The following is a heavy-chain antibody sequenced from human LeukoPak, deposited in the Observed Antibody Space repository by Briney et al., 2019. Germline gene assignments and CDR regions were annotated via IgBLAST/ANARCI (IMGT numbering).Heavy chain of an antibody. CDR1: GYTFTSYG. J-gene: IGHJ3*02. Sequence: ASVKVSCKASGYTFTSYGISWVRQAPGQGLEWMGWISAYNGNTNYAQKLQGRVTMTTDTSTSTAYMELRSLRSDDTAVYYCARDRHIVGAPPHAFAIWGQGTMVTVSS. D-gene: IGHD1-26*01. CDR3: ARDRHIVGAPPHAFAI. V-gene: IGHV1-18*01. CDR2: ISAYNGNT.